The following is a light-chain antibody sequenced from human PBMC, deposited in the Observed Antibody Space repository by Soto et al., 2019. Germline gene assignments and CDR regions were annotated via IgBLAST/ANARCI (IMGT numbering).Light chain of an antibody. CDR3: QQYYNWPRT. V-gene: IGKV3-15*01. Sequence: EIVMTQSPATLSVSPGERATLSCRASQSVSSTLAWYQQKPGQAPRLLIYGASTRATDIPARFSGSGSGTEFPLTISSLQSEDFAVYYCQQYYNWPRTFGQGTKVEIK. J-gene: IGKJ1*01. CDR1: QSVSST. CDR2: GAS.